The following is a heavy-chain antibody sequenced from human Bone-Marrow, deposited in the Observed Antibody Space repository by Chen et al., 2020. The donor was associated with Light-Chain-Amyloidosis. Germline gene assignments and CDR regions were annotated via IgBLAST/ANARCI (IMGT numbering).Heavy chain of an antibody. D-gene: IGHD5-12*01. CDR3: ARYEPHFSDSIISGYTA. CDR1: NGAFGDDY. Sequence: QVELQQWGAGLLKPSETLSLTCGIHNGAFGDDYWTWIRQPPGKGLQWNAELNHSGSANYNSSLKGRTTISVDKSKNQFSLRMISVTAADTAVYYCARYEPHFSDSIISGYTAWGQGTSVTVSS. J-gene: IGHJ5*02. CDR2: LNHSGSA. V-gene: IGHV4-34*01.